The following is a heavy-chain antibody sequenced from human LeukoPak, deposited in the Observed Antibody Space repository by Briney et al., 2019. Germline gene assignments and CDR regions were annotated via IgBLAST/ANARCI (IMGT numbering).Heavy chain of an antibody. CDR1: GYTFTGYY. J-gene: IGHJ4*02. CDR2: INPNSGGT. CDR3: ARAAGHSSSLFDY. D-gene: IGHD6-13*01. V-gene: IGHV1-2*02. Sequence: GASVKVSCKASGYTFTGYYMHWVRQAPGQGLEWMGWINPNSGGTNYAQKFQGRVTMTRDTSISTAYMELSRLRSDDTAVYYCARAAGHSSSLFDYWGQGTLVTVSS.